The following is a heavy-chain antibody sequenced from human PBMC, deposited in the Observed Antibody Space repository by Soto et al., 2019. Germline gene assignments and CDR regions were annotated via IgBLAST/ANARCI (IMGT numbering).Heavy chain of an antibody. CDR3: AKAQGSGSYYTRSEYFQH. D-gene: IGHD3-10*01. J-gene: IGHJ1*01. Sequence: GGSLRLSCAASGFTFSSYAMSWVRQAPGKGLEWVSAISGSGGSTYYADSVKGRFTISRDNSKNTLYLQMNSLRAEDTAVYYCAKAQGSGSYYTRSEYFQHWGQGTLVTVSS. V-gene: IGHV3-23*01. CDR1: GFTFSSYA. CDR2: ISGSGGST.